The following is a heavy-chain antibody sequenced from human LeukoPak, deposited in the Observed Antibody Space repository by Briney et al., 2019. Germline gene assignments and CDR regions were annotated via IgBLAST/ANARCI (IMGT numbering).Heavy chain of an antibody. Sequence: SETLSLTCTVSGGSISSYYWSWIRQPPGKGLEWIGYIYYSGSTNYNPSLKRRVTISVDTSKNEFSLKLSSVTAADRAVYYCASLSDYGGNVDYWGQGTLVTVSS. CDR3: ASLSDYGGNVDY. CDR1: GGSISSYY. J-gene: IGHJ4*02. V-gene: IGHV4-59*01. CDR2: IYYSGST. D-gene: IGHD4-23*01.